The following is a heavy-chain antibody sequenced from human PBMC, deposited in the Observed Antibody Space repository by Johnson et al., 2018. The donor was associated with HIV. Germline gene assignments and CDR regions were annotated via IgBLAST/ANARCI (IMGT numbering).Heavy chain of an antibody. V-gene: IGHV3-30-3*01. D-gene: IGHD4-23*01. CDR2: ISYDGSNK. CDR3: ARSPYGGMGRWAFDI. CDR1: EFSFSTYA. Sequence: QVQLVESGGGVVQPGRSLRLSCAASEFSFSTYAMHWVRQAPGKGLEWVAVISYDGSNKYYADSVKGRFTISRDNSKNTLSLQMNSLRAEDTAVYYCARSPYGGMGRWAFDIWGQGTMVTVSS. J-gene: IGHJ3*02.